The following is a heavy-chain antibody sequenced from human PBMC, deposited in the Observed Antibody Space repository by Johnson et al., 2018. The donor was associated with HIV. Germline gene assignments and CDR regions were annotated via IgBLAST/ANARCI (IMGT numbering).Heavy chain of an antibody. V-gene: IGHV3-20*04. Sequence: VQLVESGGGVLRPGGSLIHSCSAAGVALDDNGMSWVRQAPGKGLEWVSGISWNGGNTDYADSVKGRFTISRDNAKNSLYLQMNSLRAEDTALYFCAREPVAGPGRNAFDIWGQGTMVTVSS. D-gene: IGHD6-19*01. CDR3: AREPVAGPGRNAFDI. J-gene: IGHJ3*02. CDR1: GVALDDNG. CDR2: ISWNGGNT.